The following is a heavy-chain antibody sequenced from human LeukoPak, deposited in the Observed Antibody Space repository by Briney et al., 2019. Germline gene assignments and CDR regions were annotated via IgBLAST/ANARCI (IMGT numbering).Heavy chain of an antibody. Sequence: PGGSLRLSCAASGFTFSSYGMHWVRQAPGKGLEWVAVISYDGSNKYYADSVKGRFTISRDNSKNTLYLQMNSLRAEDTAVYYCAKVRYYYGSGSYQTNFDYWSQGTLVTVSS. CDR3: AKVRYYYGSGSYQTNFDY. D-gene: IGHD3-10*01. J-gene: IGHJ4*02. V-gene: IGHV3-30*18. CDR1: GFTFSSYG. CDR2: ISYDGSNK.